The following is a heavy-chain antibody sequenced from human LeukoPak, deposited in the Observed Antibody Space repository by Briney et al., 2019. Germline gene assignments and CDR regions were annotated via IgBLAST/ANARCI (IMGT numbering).Heavy chain of an antibody. CDR2: IYYSGST. Sequence: PSETLSLTCTVSGGSISSYYWTWIRQPPGKGLEWIGYIYYSGSTSYNPSLKGRVTISIDTSKNQFSLKLSSVTAADTAVYYCARGSGYSSNLDYWGQGTLVTVSS. J-gene: IGHJ4*02. CDR3: ARGSGYSSNLDY. V-gene: IGHV4-59*01. CDR1: GGSISSYY. D-gene: IGHD3-3*01.